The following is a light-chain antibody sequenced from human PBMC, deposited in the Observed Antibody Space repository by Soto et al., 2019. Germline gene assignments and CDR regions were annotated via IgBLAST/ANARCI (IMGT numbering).Light chain of an antibody. CDR3: HQYGSIVHT. V-gene: IGKV3-20*01. Sequence: EIVLTQSPGTLSLSPLEIATPSCRASQSVRSSLLAWYQQKPGQPPRLLIYGASTRATATPERFSGSGSGTDFTLTISRLEPEDFAVYYCHQYGSIVHTFGQGTKVDIK. CDR2: GAS. J-gene: IGKJ1*01. CDR1: QSVRSSL.